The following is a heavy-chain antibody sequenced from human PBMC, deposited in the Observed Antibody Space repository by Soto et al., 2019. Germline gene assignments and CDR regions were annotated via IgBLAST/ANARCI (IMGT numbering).Heavy chain of an antibody. J-gene: IGHJ4*02. Sequence: QVVLVESGGGVVQSGRSLRLSCEASGFTFRHFAMHWVRQAPGKGLEWVAVISYDASEEYYADSVKGRFTISRDKSGDTVYLQMDSLRVEDTAVYSCAKAHYYFWRGTRDYFDSWGQGNLVTVSS. D-gene: IGHD3-3*01. CDR2: ISYDASEE. CDR3: AKAHYYFWRGTRDYFDS. V-gene: IGHV3-30*18. CDR1: GFTFRHFA.